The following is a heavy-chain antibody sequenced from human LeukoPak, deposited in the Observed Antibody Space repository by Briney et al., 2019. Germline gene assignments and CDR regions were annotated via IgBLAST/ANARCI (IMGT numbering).Heavy chain of an antibody. V-gene: IGHV3-23*01. Sequence: PGGSLRLSCAASGFTVSSNYMSWVRQAPGKGLEWVSAISGSGGSTYYADSVKGRFTISRDNSKNTLYLQMNSLRAEDTAVYYCAKAMVRGVIIMGPTDYWGQGTLVTVSS. CDR2: ISGSGGST. J-gene: IGHJ4*02. CDR1: GFTVSSNY. D-gene: IGHD3-10*01. CDR3: AKAMVRGVIIMGPTDY.